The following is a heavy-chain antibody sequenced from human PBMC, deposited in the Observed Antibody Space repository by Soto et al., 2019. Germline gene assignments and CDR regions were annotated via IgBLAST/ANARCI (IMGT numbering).Heavy chain of an antibody. V-gene: IGHV4-30-2*01. CDR3: ARGAGGNFDS. J-gene: IGHJ4*02. CDR2: IYHSGST. CDR1: GGSISSGGSS. D-gene: IGHD3-10*01. Sequence: QLQLQESGSGLVKPSQTLSLTCAVSGGSISSGGSSWTWIRQPPGKGLEWIGYIYHSGSTYYNPSLESRITISVDRSKTQFSLKRTSVTAAATAVYYCARGAGGNFDSWGQGTLVTVSS.